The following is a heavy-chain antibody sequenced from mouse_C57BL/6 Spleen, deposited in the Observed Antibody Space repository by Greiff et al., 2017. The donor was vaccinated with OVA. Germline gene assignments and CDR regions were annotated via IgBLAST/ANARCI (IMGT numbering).Heavy chain of an antibody. CDR3: ARDLLNYYAMDY. V-gene: IGHV5-4*03. CDR1: GFTFSSYA. J-gene: IGHJ4*01. CDR2: ISDGGSYT. D-gene: IGHD2-1*01. Sequence: EVMLVESEGGLVKPGGSLKLSCAASGFTFSSYAMSWVRQTPEKRLEWVATISDGGSYTYYPDNVKGRFTISRDNAKNNLYLQMSHLKSEDTAMYYCARDLLNYYAMDYWGQGTSVTVSS.